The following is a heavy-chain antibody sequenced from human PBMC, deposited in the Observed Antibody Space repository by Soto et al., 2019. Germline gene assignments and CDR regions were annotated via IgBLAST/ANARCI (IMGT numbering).Heavy chain of an antibody. J-gene: IGHJ4*02. CDR2: IIPIFGTA. V-gene: IGHV1-69*13. D-gene: IGHD1-26*01. CDR3: ARQIVGATRYFDY. CDR1: GGTFSSYA. Sequence: SVKVSCKASGGTFSSYAISWVRQAPGQGLEWMGGIIPIFGTANYAQKFQGRVTITADESASTAYMELSSLRSEDTAVYYCARQIVGATRYFDYWGQGTLVTVSS.